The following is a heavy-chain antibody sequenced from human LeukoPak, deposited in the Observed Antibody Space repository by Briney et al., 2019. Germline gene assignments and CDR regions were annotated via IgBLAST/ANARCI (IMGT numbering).Heavy chain of an antibody. CDR2: ISGSGGST. Sequence: PGRSLRLSCAASGFTFSSYAMSWVRQAPGKGLEWVSAISGSGGSTYYADSVKGRFTISRDNSKNTLYLQMNSLRAEDTAVYYCAKGYCSSTSCYLYFDYWGQGTLVTVSS. CDR3: AKGYCSSTSCYLYFDY. J-gene: IGHJ4*02. V-gene: IGHV3-23*01. CDR1: GFTFSSYA. D-gene: IGHD2-2*01.